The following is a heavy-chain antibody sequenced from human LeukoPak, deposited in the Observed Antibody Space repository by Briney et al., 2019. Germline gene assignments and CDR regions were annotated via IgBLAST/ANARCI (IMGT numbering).Heavy chain of an antibody. J-gene: IGHJ3*02. V-gene: IGHV4-39*01. CDR3: ARHRMGATLRALVLDI. CDR2: TYYSGST. Sequence: SETLSLTCTVSGGSISSSSYYWGWIRQPPGKGLEWIGSTYYSGSTYYNPSLKSRVTISVDTSKNQFSLKLSSVTAADTAVYYCARHRMGATLRALVLDIWGKGTMVTVS. CDR1: GGSISSSSYY. D-gene: IGHD1-26*01.